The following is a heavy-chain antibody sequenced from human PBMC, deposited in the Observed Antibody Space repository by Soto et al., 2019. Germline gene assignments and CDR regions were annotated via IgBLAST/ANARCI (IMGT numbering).Heavy chain of an antibody. CDR3: ARGTKGWSGYYPFDY. CDR1: GGTFSSYA. Sequence: SVKVSCKASGGTFSSYAISWVRQAPGQGLEWVGGIIPILGTANYAQKFQGRVTITADESTSTAYMELSSLGSEDTAVYYCARGTKGWSGYYPFDYWGQGTLVTVSS. CDR2: IIPILGTA. V-gene: IGHV1-69*13. J-gene: IGHJ4*02. D-gene: IGHD3-3*01.